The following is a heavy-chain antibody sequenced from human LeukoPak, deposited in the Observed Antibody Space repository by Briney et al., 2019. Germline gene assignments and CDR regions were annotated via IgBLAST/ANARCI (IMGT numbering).Heavy chain of an antibody. D-gene: IGHD3-10*01. V-gene: IGHV4-4*07. CDR2: ICSSGST. CDR1: GGSISNYY. CDR3: AREHMVRGVINR. J-gene: IGHJ4*02. Sequence: SETRSLTCTVSGGSISNYYWSWIRQPAGKRLEWLGRICSSGSTNYNPSLESRVTVSVDTSKNQFSLKLSSVTAADTAVYYCAREHMVRGVINRWGQGALVTVSS.